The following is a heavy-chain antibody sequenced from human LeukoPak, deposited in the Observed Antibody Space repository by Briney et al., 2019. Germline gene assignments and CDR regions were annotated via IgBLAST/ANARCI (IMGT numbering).Heavy chain of an antibody. D-gene: IGHD2-15*01. V-gene: IGHV4-34*01. Sequence: SETLSLTCAVYGGSFRGYYWSWIRQPPGKGLEWIGEINHSGSTNYNPSLKSRVTISVDTSKNQFSLKLSSVTAADTAVYYCARSAGGYCSGGSCYSGSWFDPWGQGTLVTVSS. J-gene: IGHJ5*02. CDR2: INHSGST. CDR3: ARSAGGYCSGGSCYSGSWFDP. CDR1: GGSFRGYY.